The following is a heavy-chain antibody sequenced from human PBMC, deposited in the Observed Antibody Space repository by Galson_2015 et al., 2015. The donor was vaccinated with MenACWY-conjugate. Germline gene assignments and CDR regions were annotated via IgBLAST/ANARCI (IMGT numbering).Heavy chain of an antibody. CDR2: ISSNGNYI. D-gene: IGHD3/OR15-3a*01. Sequence: SLRLSCAASGFMFSSYSLNWVRQAPGQGLQWVASISSNGNYIYYGDSVEGRFTISRDNAKNSMYLQMNSLTVEDTAVYYCSRVGTIGLVGFDYWGQGTLVTVSS. J-gene: IGHJ4*02. CDR1: GFMFSSYS. CDR3: SRVGTIGLVGFDY. V-gene: IGHV3-21*01.